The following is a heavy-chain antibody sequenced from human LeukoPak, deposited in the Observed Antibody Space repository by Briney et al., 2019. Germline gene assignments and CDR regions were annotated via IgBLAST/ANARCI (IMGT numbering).Heavy chain of an antibody. CDR1: GGSIRSSYYY. D-gene: IGHD5-24*01. J-gene: IGHJ4*02. CDR3: ASREMATISLFY. CDR2: IYDSGST. V-gene: IGHV4-39*01. Sequence: PSETLSLTCTVSGGSIRSSYYYWGWIRQPPGKGLEWIGSIYDSGSTYYDPSLKSRVTISVDTSKNQFSLKLNSVTAADTATYYCASREMATISLFYWGQGTLVTVSS.